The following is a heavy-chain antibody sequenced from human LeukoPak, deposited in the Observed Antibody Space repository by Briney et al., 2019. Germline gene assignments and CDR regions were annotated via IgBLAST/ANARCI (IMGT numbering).Heavy chain of an antibody. D-gene: IGHD6-19*01. V-gene: IGHV4-4*07. CDR2: IYTSGST. Sequence: SETLSLTCTVSGGSISSYYWSWIRQPAGKGLEWIGRIYTSGSTNYNPSLKSRVTMSVDTSKNQFSLKLSSVTAADTAVYYCARDSAVADYYYYYYMDVWGKGTTVTLS. J-gene: IGHJ6*03. CDR1: GGSISSYY. CDR3: ARDSAVADYYYYYYMDV.